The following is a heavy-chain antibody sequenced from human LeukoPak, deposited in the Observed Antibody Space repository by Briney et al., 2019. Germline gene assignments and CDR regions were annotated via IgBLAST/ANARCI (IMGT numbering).Heavy chain of an antibody. D-gene: IGHD2-15*01. J-gene: IGHJ4*02. CDR1: GFTFSSYV. Sequence: GGSLRLSCAASGFTFSSYVMSWVRQAPGKGLEWVSAISGSGGSTYYADSVKGRFAISRDNSKNTLYLQMNSLRAEDTAVYYCAKVGYCSGGSCYGYWGQGTLVTVSS. CDR2: ISGSGGST. V-gene: IGHV3-23*01. CDR3: AKVGYCSGGSCYGY.